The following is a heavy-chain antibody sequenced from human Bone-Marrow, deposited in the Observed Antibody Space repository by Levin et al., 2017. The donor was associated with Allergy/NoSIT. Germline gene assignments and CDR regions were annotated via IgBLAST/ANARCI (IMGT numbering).Heavy chain of an antibody. Sequence: LSLTCAASGFTFSSYSMNWVRQAPGKGLEWVSYISSSSSTIYYADSVKGRFTISRDNAKNSLYLQMNSLRAEDTAVYYCAREGDPTYYDFWSGYYHDTYYDYGMDVWGQGTTVTVSS. V-gene: IGHV3-48*01. D-gene: IGHD3-3*01. J-gene: IGHJ6*02. CDR3: AREGDPTYYDFWSGYYHDTYYDYGMDV. CDR1: GFTFSSYS. CDR2: ISSSSSTI.